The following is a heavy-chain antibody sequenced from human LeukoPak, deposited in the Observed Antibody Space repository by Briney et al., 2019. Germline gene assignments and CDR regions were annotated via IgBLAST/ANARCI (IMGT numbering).Heavy chain of an antibody. CDR3: ARSLYPSGSFFVY. J-gene: IGHJ4*03. Sequence: GGSLRLSCAASGFTFSSCWMSWVRQAPGKGLEWVANIKQDGSEKYYVDSVKGRFTISRDNAKNSLYLQMNSLRAEDTAVYYCARSLYPSGSFFVYWGQGTLVTVSS. CDR1: GFTFSSCW. CDR2: IKQDGSEK. D-gene: IGHD6-25*01. V-gene: IGHV3-7*01.